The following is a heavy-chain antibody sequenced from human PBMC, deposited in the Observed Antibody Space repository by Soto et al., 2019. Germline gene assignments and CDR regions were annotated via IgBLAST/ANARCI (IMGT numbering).Heavy chain of an antibody. D-gene: IGHD2-8*01. CDR1: GGSISSGDYY. CDR2: IYYSGST. CDR3: DRGKWARGFDP. V-gene: IGHV4-30-4*01. Sequence: SETLSLTCTVSGGSISSGDYYWSWIRQPPGKGLEWIGYIYYSGSTYYNPSLKSRVTISVDTSKNQFSLKLSSVTAADTAVYYCDRGKWARGFDPWGQGTLVTVSS. J-gene: IGHJ5*02.